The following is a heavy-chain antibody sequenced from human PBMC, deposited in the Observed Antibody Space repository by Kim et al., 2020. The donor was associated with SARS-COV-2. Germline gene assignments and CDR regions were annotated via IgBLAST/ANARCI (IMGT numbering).Heavy chain of an antibody. Sequence: GGSLRLSCAASGFTFSDSGMRWFRQPPRKFLDLVSLFSVEGGTTYYADSVKDRLTIPRDNSKDSLYLPMNSLRTDDTAFYYCSKASGWLPRYWGQGTLVTVSS. D-gene: IGHD6-19*01. CDR3: SKASGWLPRY. V-gene: IGHV3-43*02. CDR2: FSVEGGTT. CDR1: GFTFSDSG. J-gene: IGHJ1*01.